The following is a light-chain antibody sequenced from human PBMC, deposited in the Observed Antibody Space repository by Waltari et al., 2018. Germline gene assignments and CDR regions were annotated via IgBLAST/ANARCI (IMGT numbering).Light chain of an antibody. Sequence: QSALTQPRSVSGSPGQSVTISCTGTNSDVGGYNYVSWYQHHPGKAPQVIIYDVHQRPSGVPDRSSGSKSGNTAFLTISGLQAEDEADYYRCSYAATFTYVFGTGTEVTVL. V-gene: IGLV2-11*01. J-gene: IGLJ1*01. CDR1: NSDVGGYNY. CDR2: DVH. CDR3: CSYAATFTYV.